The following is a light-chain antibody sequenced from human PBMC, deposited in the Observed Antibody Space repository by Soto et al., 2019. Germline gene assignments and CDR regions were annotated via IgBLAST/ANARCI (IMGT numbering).Light chain of an antibody. CDR1: SSNIGAGYD. V-gene: IGLV1-40*01. Sequence: QSVLTQPPSVSGAPGQRVTISCIGSSSNIGAGYDVHWYQQLPGTAPNLLIYGNSNRPSGVPDRFSGSKSGTSASLAITGLQAEDEADYYCQSYDSSLSGSGVFGGGTKLTVL. CDR3: QSYDSSLSGSGV. CDR2: GNS. J-gene: IGLJ2*01.